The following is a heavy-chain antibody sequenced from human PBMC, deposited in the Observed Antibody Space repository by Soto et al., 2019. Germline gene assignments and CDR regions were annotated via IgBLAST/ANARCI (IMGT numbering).Heavy chain of an antibody. Sequence: QVQLVQSGAEVKKPGASVKVSCKASGYTFTGNYMHWVRQAPGQGVEWMGWINVNSGGTKYEQKFQGWVTMTRDTSISTAYMELSRLRSDDTAVYYCARGDKLSLYPQLDYWGQGTLVTVSS. J-gene: IGHJ4*02. V-gene: IGHV1-2*04. CDR2: INVNSGGT. D-gene: IGHD3-16*02. CDR1: GYTFTGNY. CDR3: ARGDKLSLYPQLDY.